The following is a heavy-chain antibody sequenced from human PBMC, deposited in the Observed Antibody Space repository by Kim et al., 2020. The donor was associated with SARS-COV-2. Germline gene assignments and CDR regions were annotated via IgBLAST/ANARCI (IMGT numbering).Heavy chain of an antibody. CDR3: TTVKRD. J-gene: IGHJ4*02. D-gene: IGHD6-25*01. CDR2: TDDGTT. Sequence: TDDGTTDNAATVKGRFTISRDESKNTLYLQMNSLKTEDTAVYYCTTVKRDWGQGTLVTVSS. V-gene: IGHV3-15*01.